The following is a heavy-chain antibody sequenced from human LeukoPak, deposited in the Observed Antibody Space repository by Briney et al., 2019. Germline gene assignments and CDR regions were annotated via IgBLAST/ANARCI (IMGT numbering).Heavy chain of an antibody. D-gene: IGHD3-3*01. V-gene: IGHV3-33*01. Sequence: PGGSLRLSCAASGFTFSNCGMHWVRQAPGKGLEWVAVIWYDGSNKYYADSVKGRFTISRDNSKNTLYLQMNSLRAEDTAVYYCARRTYDFWSGYYHGYYYYMDVWGKGTTVTVSS. CDR1: GFTFSNCG. CDR2: IWYDGSNK. J-gene: IGHJ6*03. CDR3: ARRTYDFWSGYYHGYYYYMDV.